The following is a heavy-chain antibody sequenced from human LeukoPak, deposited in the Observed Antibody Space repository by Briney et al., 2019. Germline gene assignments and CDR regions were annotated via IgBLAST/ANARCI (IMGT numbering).Heavy chain of an antibody. D-gene: IGHD5-18*01. Sequence: ASVKVSCKASGSTFTDYYMHWVRQAPGQGLEWMGWINPNSRGTDSAQKFQGRFSMTRGTSISTAYMELNRLRPDDTAVYYCARRAREYSHDAFDIWGQGTMVTVSS. CDR3: ARRAREYSHDAFDI. CDR1: GSTFTDYY. V-gene: IGHV1-2*02. J-gene: IGHJ3*02. CDR2: INPNSRGT.